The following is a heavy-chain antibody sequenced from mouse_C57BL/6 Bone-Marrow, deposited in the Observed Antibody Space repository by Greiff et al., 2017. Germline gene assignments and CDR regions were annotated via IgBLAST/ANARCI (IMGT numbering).Heavy chain of an antibody. CDR3: ARGDLGYSYAMDY. V-gene: IGHV5-12*01. J-gene: IGHJ4*01. CDR1: GFTFSDYY. CDR2: ISNGGGST. D-gene: IGHD2-3*01. Sequence: EVKVEESGGGLVQPGGSLKLSCAASGFTFSDYYMYWVRQTPEKRLEWVAYISNGGGSTYYPDTVKGRFTISRDNAKNTLYLQLSRLKSEDTAMYYCARGDLGYSYAMDYWGQGTSVTVSS.